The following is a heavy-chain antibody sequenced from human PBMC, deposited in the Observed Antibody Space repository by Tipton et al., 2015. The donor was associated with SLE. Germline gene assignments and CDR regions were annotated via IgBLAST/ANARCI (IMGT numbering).Heavy chain of an antibody. CDR3: TRGGRGDGANPFDP. CDR1: GDSISSSSYY. CDR2: TTHSGKT. D-gene: IGHD4/OR15-4a*01. J-gene: IGHJ5*02. V-gene: IGHV4-39*07. Sequence: TLSLTCTVSGDSISSSSYYWGWIRQPPGKGLEWIGETTHSGKTNYNPSLKSRVTISADTSKNQFSLKLTSVTVADTAVYYCTRGGRGDGANPFDPWGQGTLVTVSS.